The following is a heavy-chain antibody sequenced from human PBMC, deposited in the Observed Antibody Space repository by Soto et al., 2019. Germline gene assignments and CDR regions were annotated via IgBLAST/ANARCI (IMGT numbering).Heavy chain of an antibody. CDR2: IKSETDGGTT. D-gene: IGHD3-16*02. J-gene: IGHJ4*02. CDR1: GFPFSNAW. V-gene: IGHV3-15*01. CDR3: TTYDYIWGNYLNSGPY. Sequence: EVQLVESGGGLVKPGGSLRLSCAASGFPFSNAWMSWVRQAPGEGLEWVARIKSETDGGTTDYAAPVEGRFTISRDDSKNTLDLQMNSLKTEDTAVYYGTTYDYIWGNYLNSGPYWGQGTLVTV.